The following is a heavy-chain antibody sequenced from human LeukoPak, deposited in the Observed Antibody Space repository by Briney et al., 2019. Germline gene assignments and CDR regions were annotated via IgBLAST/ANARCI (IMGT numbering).Heavy chain of an antibody. J-gene: IGHJ6*03. Sequence: GGSLRLSCAASGFTFSSYSMNWVRQAPGKGLEWVSSISSSSSYIYYADSVKGRFTISRDNAKNSLYLQMNSLRAEDTAVYYCARVGTTYYDFWSGPARYYYYYMDVWGKGTTVTVSS. CDR3: ARVGTTYYDFWSGPARYYYYYMDV. D-gene: IGHD3-3*01. CDR1: GFTFSSYS. CDR2: ISSSSSYI. V-gene: IGHV3-21*01.